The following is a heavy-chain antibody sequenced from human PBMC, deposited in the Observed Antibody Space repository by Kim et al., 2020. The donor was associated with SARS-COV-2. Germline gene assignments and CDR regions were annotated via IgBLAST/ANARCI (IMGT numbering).Heavy chain of an antibody. CDR3: ARDNDYGDYGWTVRAFDI. J-gene: IGHJ3*02. V-gene: IGHV3-21*01. CDR2: ISSSSSYI. Sequence: GGSLRLSCAASGFTFSSYTLNWVRQAPGQGLEWVSSISSSSSYIYYADSVKGRFTISRDNSKNSLYLQMNSLRAEDTAVYYCARDNDYGDYGWTVRAFDIWGQGTIVTVSS. CDR1: GFTFSSYT. D-gene: IGHD4-17*01.